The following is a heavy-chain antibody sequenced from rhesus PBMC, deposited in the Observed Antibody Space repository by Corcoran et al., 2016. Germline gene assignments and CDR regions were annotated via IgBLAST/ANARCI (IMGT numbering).Heavy chain of an antibody. V-gene: IGHV4S14*01. J-gene: IGHJ4*01. Sequence: QVQLQESGPGLVKPSETLSLTCAVSGYSISSGYYWNWIRQPPGKGREGIGSIYGRGGSNYLNPSLKSRVSRSVDTAKNQFSLKLSSVTAADTAVYYCARGPYCSSTYCSSNFDYWGQGVLVTVSS. CDR2: IYGRGGSN. D-gene: IGHD2-15*01. CDR1: GYSISSGYY. CDR3: ARGPYCSSTYCSSNFDY.